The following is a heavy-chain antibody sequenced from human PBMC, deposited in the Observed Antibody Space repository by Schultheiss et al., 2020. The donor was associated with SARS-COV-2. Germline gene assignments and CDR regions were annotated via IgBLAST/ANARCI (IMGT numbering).Heavy chain of an antibody. D-gene: IGHD4-23*01. V-gene: IGHV3-21*01. J-gene: IGHJ4*02. Sequence: GGSLRLSCAASGFTFSDYYMNWVRQAPGKGLEWVSSISSSSSYIYYADSVKGRFTISRDNAKNSLYLQMNSLRAEDTAVYYCARASTVVTPRALDYWGQGTLVTVSS. CDR1: GFTFSDYY. CDR3: ARASTVVTPRALDY. CDR2: ISSSSSYI.